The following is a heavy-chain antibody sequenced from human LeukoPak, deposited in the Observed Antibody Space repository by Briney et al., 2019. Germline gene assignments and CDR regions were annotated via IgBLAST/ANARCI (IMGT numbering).Heavy chain of an antibody. V-gene: IGHV3-23*01. Sequence: GGSLRLSCAASGFTFSSYAMSWVRLAPGKGLEWVSAISGSGGSTYYADSVKGRFTISRDNSKNTLYLQMNSLRAEDTAVYYCAKGKRNIAARPAAFDYWGQGTLVTVSS. D-gene: IGHD6-6*01. CDR3: AKGKRNIAARPAAFDY. CDR1: GFTFSSYA. CDR2: ISGSGGST. J-gene: IGHJ4*02.